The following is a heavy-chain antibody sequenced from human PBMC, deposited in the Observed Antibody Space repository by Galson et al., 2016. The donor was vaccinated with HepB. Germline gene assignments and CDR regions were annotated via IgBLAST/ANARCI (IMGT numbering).Heavy chain of an antibody. D-gene: IGHD3-3*01. V-gene: IGHV1-24*01. J-gene: IGHJ4*02. CDR2: FDPKDGET. Sequence: SVKVSCKVSGYTLTELSMHWVRQAPGKGLEWMGGFDPKDGETIYAQKFQGRVTMTEDTSTDTAYMDLSSLRSEDTAVYYCATGYSRGDFWSAYLITFDYWGQGTLVTVSS. CDR1: GYTLTELS. CDR3: ATGYSRGDFWSAYLITFDY.